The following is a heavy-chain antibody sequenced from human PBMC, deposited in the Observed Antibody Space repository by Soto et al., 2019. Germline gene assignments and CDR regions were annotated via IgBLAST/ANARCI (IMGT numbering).Heavy chain of an antibody. J-gene: IGHJ6*02. CDR1: GYPFINYG. CDR2: ISGHNGDS. CDR3: EKDGGQGARMPMCGMDV. Sequence: QPQLVQSGVEVKKPGASVRVTCKASGYPFINYGINWVRQAPGQGLEWMGWISGHNGDSNYGPKFRDRITMATDTSSKTAYLELRSLRSDDTAVYDCEKDGGQGARMPMCGMDVWGQGTTVTVSS. D-gene: IGHD2-15*01. V-gene: IGHV1-18*01.